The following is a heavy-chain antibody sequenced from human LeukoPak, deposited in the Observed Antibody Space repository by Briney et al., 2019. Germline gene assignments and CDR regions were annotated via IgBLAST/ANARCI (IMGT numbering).Heavy chain of an antibody. CDR2: ISYDGTNK. CDR3: AKDLNYDFWSGLGN. CDR1: GFTFSSYG. V-gene: IGHV3-30*18. J-gene: IGHJ4*02. Sequence: GRSLRLSCAVSGFTFSSYGMHWVRQAPGKGLEWMAVISYDGTNKYCADSVKGRFTISRDNSKNTLYLQMNSLRAEDTAVYYCAKDLNYDFWSGLGNWGQGTLVTVSS. D-gene: IGHD3-3*01.